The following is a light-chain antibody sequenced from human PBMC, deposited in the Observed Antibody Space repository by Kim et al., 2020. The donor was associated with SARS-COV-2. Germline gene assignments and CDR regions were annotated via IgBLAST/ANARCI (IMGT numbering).Light chain of an antibody. CDR1: NIGSRH. J-gene: IGLJ2*01. CDR2: YNT. Sequence: SYELTQPPSVSVAPGKTAQITCGGNNIGSRHVHWYQQKPGQAPVLVIYYNTDRPSGIPERFSGSNSGNTATLTISRVEAEDEADYYCQVWDSSGDHVVFNGGTQLTVL. CDR3: QVWDSSGDHVV. V-gene: IGLV3-21*04.